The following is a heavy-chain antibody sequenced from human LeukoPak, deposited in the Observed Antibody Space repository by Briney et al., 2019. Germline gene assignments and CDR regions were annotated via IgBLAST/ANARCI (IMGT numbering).Heavy chain of an antibody. V-gene: IGHV3-33*01. CDR2: IYYDGSGS. D-gene: IGHD3-10*01. J-gene: IGHJ6*02. Sequence: GGSLRLSCAASGFTFNSYGMHWVRQAPGKGLEWVAVIYYDGSGSYYGDSVKGRFTISRDNSKNTLYPQMNSLRAEDTAVYYCARYYGSGRGYYGLDVWGQGTTVTVSS. CDR1: GFTFNSYG. CDR3: ARYYGSGRGYYGLDV.